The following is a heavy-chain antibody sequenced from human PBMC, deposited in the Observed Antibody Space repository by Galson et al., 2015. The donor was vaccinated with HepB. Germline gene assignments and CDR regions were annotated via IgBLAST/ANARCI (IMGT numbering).Heavy chain of an antibody. V-gene: IGHV3-74*01. J-gene: IGHJ4*02. Sequence: SLRLSCAASGFIFSNYWMHWVRQAPGKGLVWVSRINSDGTTTTNADSVKGRFSISRDNTKSTLYLQMNSLRTEDTAVYFCVRGFGGNSVGRGVFGDSWGQGTLVTVSS. D-gene: IGHD4-23*01. CDR2: INSDGTTT. CDR3: VRGFGGNSVGRGVFGDS. CDR1: GFIFSNYW.